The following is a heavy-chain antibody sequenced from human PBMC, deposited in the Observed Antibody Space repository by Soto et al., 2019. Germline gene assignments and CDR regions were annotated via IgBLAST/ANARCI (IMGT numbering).Heavy chain of an antibody. Sequence: QVQLVQSGAEVKKPGASVKVSCKASGYTFTNYGISWVRQAPGQGLEWMGWINAYNGNTKYAQKLQGRVTMTTDTSASTAYMERRSLRSDDTAVYYCARDQAMAQFDYWGQGTLVTVSS. CDR1: GYTFTNYG. D-gene: IGHD5-18*01. J-gene: IGHJ4*02. CDR2: INAYNGNT. V-gene: IGHV1-18*01. CDR3: ARDQAMAQFDY.